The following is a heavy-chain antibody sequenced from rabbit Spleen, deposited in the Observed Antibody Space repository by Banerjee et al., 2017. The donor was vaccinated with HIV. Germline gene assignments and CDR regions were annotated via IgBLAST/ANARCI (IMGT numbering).Heavy chain of an antibody. V-gene: IGHV1S40*01. D-gene: IGHD2-1*01. Sequence: QQLVESGGGLVKPGASLTLTCKASGIDFSSGYDMCWVRQAPGKGLEWIACIYTTNANTYYASWAKGRFTISRTSSTTVTLQMTSLTAADTATYFCAGGVSDYYFNLWGPGTLVTVS. CDR1: GIDFSSGYD. CDR3: AGGVSDYYFNL. J-gene: IGHJ4*01. CDR2: IYTTNANT.